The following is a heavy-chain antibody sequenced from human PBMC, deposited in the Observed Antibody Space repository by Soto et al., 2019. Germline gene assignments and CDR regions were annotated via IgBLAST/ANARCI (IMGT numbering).Heavy chain of an antibody. J-gene: IGHJ5*02. CDR1: GGSISSGGYS. V-gene: IGHV4-30-2*01. D-gene: IGHD4-17*01. Sequence: PSETLSLTCAVSGGSISSGGYSWSWIRQPPGKGLEWIGYIYHSGSTCYNPSLKSRVTISLDTSKNQFSLKLSSVTAADTAVYYCARDRDFGDRWFDPWGQGTLVTVSS. CDR2: IYHSGST. CDR3: ARDRDFGDRWFDP.